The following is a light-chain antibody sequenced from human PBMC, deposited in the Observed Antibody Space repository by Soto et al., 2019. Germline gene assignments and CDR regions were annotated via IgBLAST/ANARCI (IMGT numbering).Light chain of an antibody. CDR3: QQYGDWPPET. V-gene: IGKV3-15*01. CDR1: QSVSDN. J-gene: IGKJ2*01. Sequence: ETVMTQSPDTLSLSPGERATLSCRASQSVSDNLAWYQQRPGQGPRLLIYGASTRATGIPARFSGSGSGTEFTLTISSLQSEDFAVYYCQQYGDWPPETFGQGTKLEI. CDR2: GAS.